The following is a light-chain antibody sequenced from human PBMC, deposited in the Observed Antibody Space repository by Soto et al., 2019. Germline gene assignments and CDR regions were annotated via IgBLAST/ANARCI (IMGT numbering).Light chain of an antibody. J-gene: IGLJ1*01. Sequence: QSVLTQPRSVSGSPGQSVTLSCAGAGSDVGGYNYVSWYQHHPGKAPKLLIYDVTKRPSGVPDRFSGSKSGSTASLTISGLQAEDEADYYCCSYAGTYTRYVFGTGTKGTVL. CDR2: DVT. V-gene: IGLV2-11*01. CDR3: CSYAGTYTRYV. CDR1: GSDVGGYNY.